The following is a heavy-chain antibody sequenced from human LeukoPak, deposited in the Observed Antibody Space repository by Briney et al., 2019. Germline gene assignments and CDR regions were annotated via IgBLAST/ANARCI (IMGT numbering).Heavy chain of an antibody. CDR1: GYTFTSYG. CDR3: ARGARQTPKHYYYMDV. D-gene: IGHD3-16*01. J-gene: IGHJ6*03. V-gene: IGHV1-18*01. CDR2: ISAYNGNT. Sequence: ASVKVSCKASGYTFTSYGISWVRQAPGQGLEWMGWISAYNGNTNYAQKLQGRVTMTTDTSTSTAYMELRSLRSDDTAVYYCARGARQTPKHYYYMDVWGKGTTVTVSS.